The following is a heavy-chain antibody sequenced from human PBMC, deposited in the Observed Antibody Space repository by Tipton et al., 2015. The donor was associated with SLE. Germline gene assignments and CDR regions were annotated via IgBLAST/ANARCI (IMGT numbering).Heavy chain of an antibody. CDR2: INHSGSS. Sequence: TLSLTCAVYGGSFSGYYWSWIRQPPGKGLEWIGEINHSGSSNYNPSLKSRVTISVDTSKNQFSLRLSSVTAADTAVYYCARGRRLWINEGQLVPYFDYWGQGTPGGVCS. CDR1: GGSFSGYY. V-gene: IGHV4-34*01. CDR3: ARGRRLWINEGQLVPYFDY. D-gene: IGHD6-6*01. J-gene: IGHJ4*02.